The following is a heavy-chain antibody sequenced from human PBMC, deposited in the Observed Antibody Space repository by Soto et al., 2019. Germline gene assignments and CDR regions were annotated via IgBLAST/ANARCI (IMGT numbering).Heavy chain of an antibody. CDR2: INAGNGNT. V-gene: IGHV1-3*01. D-gene: IGHD2-2*01. J-gene: IGHJ4*02. CDR1: GYTFTSYA. CDR3: ALLGYCSRTSCYVGSLDY. Sequence: QVQLVQSGAEVKKPGASVKVSCKASGYTFTSYAMHWVRQAPGQRLEWMGWINAGNGNTKYSQKFQGRVTITRDTSARTAYMELSSLRSEDTAVYYCALLGYCSRTSCYVGSLDYWGQGTLVTVSS.